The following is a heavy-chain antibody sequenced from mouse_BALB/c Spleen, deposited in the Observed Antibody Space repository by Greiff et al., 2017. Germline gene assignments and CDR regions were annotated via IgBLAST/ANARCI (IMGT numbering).Heavy chain of an antibody. CDR3: ASFYYDYPMDY. V-gene: IGHV5-4*02. Sequence: DVMLVESGGGLVKPGGSLKLSCAASGFTFSDYYMYWVRQTPEKRLEWVATISDGGSYTYYPDSVKGRFTISRDNAKNNLYLQMSSLKSEDTAMYYCASFYYDYPMDYWGQGTSVTVSS. J-gene: IGHJ4*01. CDR1: GFTFSDYY. D-gene: IGHD2-4*01. CDR2: ISDGGSYT.